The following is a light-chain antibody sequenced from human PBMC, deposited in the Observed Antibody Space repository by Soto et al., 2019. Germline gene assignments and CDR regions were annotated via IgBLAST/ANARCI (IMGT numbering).Light chain of an antibody. J-gene: IGKJ1*01. CDR2: DAS. Sequence: DIQMTQSPSTLSASVGERVTITCRASQDISIWLAWYQQKPGEAPKLLIYDASSLESGVPSRFSGSGSGTDFSLTINSLQPDDLATYYCQQYNSYSWTFGQGTKVDIK. CDR1: QDISIW. V-gene: IGKV1-5*01. CDR3: QQYNSYSWT.